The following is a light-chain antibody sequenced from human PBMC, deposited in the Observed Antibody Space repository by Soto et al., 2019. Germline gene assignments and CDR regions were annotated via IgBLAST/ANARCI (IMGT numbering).Light chain of an antibody. CDR2: WAS. V-gene: IGKV4-1*01. Sequence: DIVMTQSPDSLAVSLGERATIKCKSIQSGLYSVNKQNYLAWYQQRPGQPPNLLIYWASTQESGVPDRFSGSGSGTDFTLTCSRLQAEDVAIYYCQQYFSFPCTFGQGTKVEIK. CDR1: QSGLYSVNKQNY. CDR3: QQYFSFPCT. J-gene: IGKJ1*01.